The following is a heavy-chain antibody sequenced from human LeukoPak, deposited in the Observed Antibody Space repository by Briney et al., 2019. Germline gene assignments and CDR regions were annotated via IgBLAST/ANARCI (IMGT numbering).Heavy chain of an antibody. CDR1: GGTFSSYA. J-gene: IGHJ4*02. CDR3: AREDGPYYFDY. D-gene: IGHD2-8*01. V-gene: IGHV1-69*04. Sequence: SVKVSCKASGGTFSSYAISWVRQAPGQGLEGMGRIIPILGIANYAQKFQGRVTITADKSTSTAYMELSSLRSEDTAVYYCAREDGPYYFDYWGQGTLVTVSS. CDR2: IIPILGIA.